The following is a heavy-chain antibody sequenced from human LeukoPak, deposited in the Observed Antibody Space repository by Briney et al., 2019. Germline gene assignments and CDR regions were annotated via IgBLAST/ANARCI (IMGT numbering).Heavy chain of an antibody. Sequence: ASVKVSCKASGYTFTSYGISWVRQAPGQGLEWMGWISAYNGNTNYAQKLQGRVTMTTDTSTSTAYMELRSLRSDDTAVYYCARGAAGGIPGDWFDPWGQGTLVTVSS. CDR2: ISAYNGNT. J-gene: IGHJ5*02. CDR1: GYTFTSYG. D-gene: IGHD6-13*01. V-gene: IGHV1-18*01. CDR3: ARGAAGGIPGDWFDP.